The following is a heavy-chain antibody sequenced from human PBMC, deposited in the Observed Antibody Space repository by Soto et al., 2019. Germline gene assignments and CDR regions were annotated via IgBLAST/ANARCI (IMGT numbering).Heavy chain of an antibody. CDR3: AKAISGYYGPSDY. J-gene: IGHJ4*02. CDR1: GFTFSSFA. V-gene: IGHV3-23*01. D-gene: IGHD3-22*01. CDR2: ISDRDGST. Sequence: PGGSLRLSCAASGFTFSSFAMSWVRQAPGKGLEWVSFISDRDGSTYYADSVRGRFTISRDDSKSTLYLQMNSLRGDDTAIYYCAKAISGYYGPSDYWGQGTQVTVSS.